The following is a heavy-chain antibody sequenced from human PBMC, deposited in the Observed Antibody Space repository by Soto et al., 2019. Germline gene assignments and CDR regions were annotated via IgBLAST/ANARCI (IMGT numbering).Heavy chain of an antibody. CDR1: GGSISSGDYY. J-gene: IGHJ4*02. CDR3: ARVGGFGATTIDY. CDR2: IYYSGST. V-gene: IGHV4-30-4*01. Sequence: PSQTLSLTCTVSGGSISSGDYYWRWIRQPPGKGLEWIGYIYYSGSTYYNPSLKSRVTISVDTSKNQSSLKLSSVTAADTAVYYCARVGGFGATTIDYWGQGTLVTVS. D-gene: IGHD3-10*01.